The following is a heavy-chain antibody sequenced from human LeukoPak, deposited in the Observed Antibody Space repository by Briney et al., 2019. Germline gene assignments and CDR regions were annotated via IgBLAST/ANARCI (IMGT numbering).Heavy chain of an antibody. Sequence: KPSETLSLTCTVSGGSISSSSYYWGWIRQPPGKGLEWIGSIYYSGSTYYNPSLKSRVTISVDTSKNQFSLKLSSVTAADTTVYYCARVRLARWQQFSTDAFDIWGQGTMVTVSS. CDR3: ARVRLARWQQFSTDAFDI. V-gene: IGHV4-39*07. J-gene: IGHJ3*02. CDR2: IYYSGST. CDR1: GGSISSSSYY. D-gene: IGHD5-24*01.